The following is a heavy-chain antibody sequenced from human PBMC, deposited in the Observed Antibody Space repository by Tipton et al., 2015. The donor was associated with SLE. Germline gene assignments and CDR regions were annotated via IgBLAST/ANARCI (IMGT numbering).Heavy chain of an antibody. J-gene: IGHJ6*02. CDR1: GFTFNNYW. CDR3: ARDLKQALPDYYGMDV. CDR2: ITSDGSAT. V-gene: IGHV3-74*01. Sequence: SLRLSCVASGFTFNNYWMNWVRQAPGKGLVWVSRITSDGSATAHADFVRGRFTISRDNAKKTVYPQMNSLRAEDTALYYCARDLKQALPDYYGMDVWGQGTTVTFSS. D-gene: IGHD1-26*01.